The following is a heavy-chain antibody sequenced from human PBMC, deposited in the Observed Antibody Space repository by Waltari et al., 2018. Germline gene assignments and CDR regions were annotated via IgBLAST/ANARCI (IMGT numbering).Heavy chain of an antibody. CDR2: IYWNDDK. CDR3: AHIMVQGVMITPFKPVRNPYYFDY. D-gene: IGHD3-10*01. Sequence: QITLKESGPTLVKPTQTLTLTCTFSGFSLSTSGVGVGWIRQPPGKALEWLALIYWNDDKRYSPSLKSRLTITKDTSKNQVVLTMTNMDPVDTATYYCAHIMVQGVMITPFKPVRNPYYFDYWGQGTLVTVSS. V-gene: IGHV2-5*01. CDR1: GFSLSTSGVG. J-gene: IGHJ4*02.